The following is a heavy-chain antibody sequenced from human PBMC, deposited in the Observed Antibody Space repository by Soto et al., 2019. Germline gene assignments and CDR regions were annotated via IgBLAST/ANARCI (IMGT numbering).Heavy chain of an antibody. CDR3: ARGELRYFDWFPPVGYYGMDV. CDR2: IWYDGSNK. V-gene: IGHV3-33*01. Sequence: PGGSLRLSCAASGFTFSSYGMHWVRQAPGKGLEWVAVIWYDGSNKYYADSVKGRFTISRDNSKNTLYLQMNSLRAEDTAVYYCARGELRYFDWFPPVGYYGMDVWGQGTTVTVSS. J-gene: IGHJ6*02. CDR1: GFTFSSYG. D-gene: IGHD3-9*01.